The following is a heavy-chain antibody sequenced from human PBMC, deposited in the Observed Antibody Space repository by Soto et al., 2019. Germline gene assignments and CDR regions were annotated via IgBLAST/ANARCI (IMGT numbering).Heavy chain of an antibody. D-gene: IGHD4-4*01. J-gene: IGHJ6*03. CDR1: GYTFTSYD. CDR3: ARVYSTPYYYYMDV. CDR2: MNPNSGNT. V-gene: IGHV1-8*01. Sequence: VKVSCKASGYTFTSYDINWVRQATGQGLEWMGWMNPNSGNTGYAQKFQGRVTMTRNTSISTAYMELSSLRSEDTAVYYCARVYSTPYYYYMDVWGKGTTVTVSS.